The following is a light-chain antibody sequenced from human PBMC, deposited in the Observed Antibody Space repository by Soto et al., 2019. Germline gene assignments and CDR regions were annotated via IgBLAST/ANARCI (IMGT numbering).Light chain of an antibody. J-gene: IGLJ1*01. CDR2: EVT. Sequence: QSALTQPPSASGSPGQSVTISCTGTSSDVGGYDYVSWYQQHPGKAPKLMIFEVTKRPSGVPNRFSDSKSGNTASLTVSGLQAEDEADYYCTSYAGSNTPYVFGTGTKVT. CDR1: SSDVGGYDY. CDR3: TSYAGSNTPYV. V-gene: IGLV2-8*01.